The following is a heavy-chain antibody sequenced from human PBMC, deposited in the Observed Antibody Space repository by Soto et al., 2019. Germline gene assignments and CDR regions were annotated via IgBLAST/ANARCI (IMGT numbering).Heavy chain of an antibody. CDR1: GFTFNSYG. Sequence: QVQLVESGGXVVQPGRSLRLSCAASGFTFNSYGMHWVRQGPGNGLEWVAFISYDSTKTYYADSVKGRFTISRDNSNSALYVQMNSLTGEDTAVYYCARTRSAWSDFHYYSLDVWGQGTTVTVSS. D-gene: IGHD1-26*01. J-gene: IGHJ6*02. V-gene: IGHV3-30*03. CDR2: ISYDSTKT. CDR3: ARTRSAWSDFHYYSLDV.